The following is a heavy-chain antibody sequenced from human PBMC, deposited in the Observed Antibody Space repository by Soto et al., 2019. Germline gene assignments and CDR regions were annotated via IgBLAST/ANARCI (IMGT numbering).Heavy chain of an antibody. D-gene: IGHD6-19*01. CDR1: GGSISSSSYY. CDR3: ARRVAVAGTSYYYYGMDV. J-gene: IGHJ6*02. Sequence: QLQLQESGPGLVKPSETLSLTCTVSGGSISSSSYYWGWIRQPPGKGLEWIGEIYHSGSTNYNPSLKSRVTISVDKSKNQFSLKLSSVTAADTAVYYCARRVAVAGTSYYYYGMDVWGQGTTVTVSS. CDR2: IYHSGST. V-gene: IGHV4-39*07.